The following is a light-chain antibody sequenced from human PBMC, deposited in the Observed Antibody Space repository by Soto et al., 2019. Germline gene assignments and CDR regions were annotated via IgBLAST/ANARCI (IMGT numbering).Light chain of an antibody. CDR2: EVT. Sequence: QSVLTQPASVSGSPGQSITISCTGTSSDIGDYPYVSWYQQHPAKVPKLIIYEVTNRPSGITSRFSGSKSQNTASLTISGLQAEDEADYYCSSYSATNTLVFGSGT. CDR3: SSYSATNTLV. V-gene: IGLV2-14*01. J-gene: IGLJ1*01. CDR1: SSDIGDYPY.